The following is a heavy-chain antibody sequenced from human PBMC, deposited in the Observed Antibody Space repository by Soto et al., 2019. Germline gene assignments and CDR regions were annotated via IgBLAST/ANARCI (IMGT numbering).Heavy chain of an antibody. D-gene: IGHD3-9*01. V-gene: IGHV3-23*01. Sequence: EVQLLESGGGLVQPGGSLRLSCVVSGFTFSNFAMSWVRQAPGKGLEWVSTLTGSSGITYYADSVKGRFAISRDNSRNTLSLQMQSLTAEDTAVYYCAKGGATYGLLTHDYWGQGTRVTVSS. J-gene: IGHJ4*02. CDR3: AKGGATYGLLTHDY. CDR2: LTGSSGIT. CDR1: GFTFSNFA.